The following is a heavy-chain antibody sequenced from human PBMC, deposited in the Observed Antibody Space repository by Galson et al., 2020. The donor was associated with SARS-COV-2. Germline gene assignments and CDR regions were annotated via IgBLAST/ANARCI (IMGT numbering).Heavy chain of an antibody. CDR2: IRGDGSET. J-gene: IGHJ4*02. V-gene: IGHV3-7*01. CDR3: TREGWQGGY. CDR1: GFTFSHYG. Sequence: GGSLRLSCAASGFTFSHYGMHWVRQAPGKGLEWVANIRGDGSETNYVDSVKGRFFISRDNAIDSLYLQMNNLRVDDTAVYFCTREGWQGGYWGQGTRVTVSS. D-gene: IGHD6-19*01.